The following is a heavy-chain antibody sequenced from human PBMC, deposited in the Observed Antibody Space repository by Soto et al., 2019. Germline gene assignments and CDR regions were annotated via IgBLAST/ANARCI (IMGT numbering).Heavy chain of an antibody. D-gene: IGHD3-9*01. J-gene: IGHJ4*02. CDR1: GFLFSTYW. Sequence: EVQLVESGGSLVQPGGSLRLSCAASGFLFSTYWMFWVRQAPRKGLLWVSRIKSDGSSTNYADSVKGRFTISRDNAKNTLYLQMTSLRAEDTAVYYCAIGGGDYNYLDYWGQGILVTVSS. CDR3: AIGGGDYNYLDY. V-gene: IGHV3-74*01. CDR2: IKSDGSST.